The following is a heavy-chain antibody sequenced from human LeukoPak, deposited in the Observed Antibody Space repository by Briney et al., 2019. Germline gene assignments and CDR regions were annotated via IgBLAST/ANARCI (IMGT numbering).Heavy chain of an antibody. V-gene: IGHV4-59*01. Sequence: SETLSLTCTVSGGSISSYYWSWIRQPPGKGLEWIGYIYYSGSTNYNPSLKRRVTISVDTSKNQFSLKLSSVTAADTAVYYCARASPSHGYYYGMDVWGQGTTVTVSS. J-gene: IGHJ6*02. CDR2: IYYSGST. CDR1: GGSISSYY. CDR3: ARASPSHGYYYGMDV.